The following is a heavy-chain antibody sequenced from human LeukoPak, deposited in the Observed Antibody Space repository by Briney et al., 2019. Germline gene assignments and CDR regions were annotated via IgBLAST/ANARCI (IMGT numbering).Heavy chain of an antibody. V-gene: IGHV3-53*01. J-gene: IGHJ4*02. Sequence: GGSLRLSCAVSGFSVNDNYMSWVRQAPGKGLQWVSVMFPVGRTYYADSVKGRFTISRDLARNTLLLQMHSLRADDTAVHYCARTNPVYGDYDYWGQGTLVTVSS. D-gene: IGHD4-17*01. CDR1: GFSVNDNY. CDR3: ARTNPVYGDYDY. CDR2: MFPVGRT.